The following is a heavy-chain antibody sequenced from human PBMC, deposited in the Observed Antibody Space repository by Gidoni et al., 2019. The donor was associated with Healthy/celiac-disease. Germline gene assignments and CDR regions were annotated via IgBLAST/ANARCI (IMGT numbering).Heavy chain of an antibody. D-gene: IGHD2-2*01. V-gene: IGHV4-39*01. J-gene: IGHJ4*02. CDR3: ARERGYCSSTSCYFLLHCFDY. CDR2: IYYSGST. CDR1: GGDISSSSYY. Sequence: QLQLQESGPGLVKPSETLSPTGTVSGGDISSSSYYWGWTRQPPGKGLEGIGSIYYSGSTYNDPSLKSRVTISVDTSKNQFSLKLSSVTAAYTAVYYCARERGYCSSTSCYFLLHCFDYWGQGTLVTVSS.